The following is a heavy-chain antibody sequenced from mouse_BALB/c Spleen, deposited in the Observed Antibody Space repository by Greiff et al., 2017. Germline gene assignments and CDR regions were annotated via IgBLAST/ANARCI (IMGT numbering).Heavy chain of an antibody. D-gene: IGHD4-1*01. Sequence: EVMLVESGPSLVKPSQTLSLTCSVTGDSITSGYWYWIRKFPGNKLEYMGYISYSGSTYYNPSLKSRISITRDTSKNQYYLQLNSVTTEDTATYYCARWMELGRYFDVWGAGTTVTVSS. J-gene: IGHJ1*01. CDR2: ISYSGST. V-gene: IGHV3-8*02. CDR1: GDSITSGY. CDR3: ARWMELGRYFDV.